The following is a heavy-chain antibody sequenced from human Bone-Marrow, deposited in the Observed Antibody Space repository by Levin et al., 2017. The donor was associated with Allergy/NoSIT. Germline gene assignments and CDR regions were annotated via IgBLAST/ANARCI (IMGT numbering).Heavy chain of an antibody. CDR3: ARGGGRRSWELGNQGAFDI. CDR1: GDSVSSNSAA. V-gene: IGHV6-1*01. D-gene: IGHD1-26*01. Sequence: SQTLSLTCAISGDSVSSNSAAWNWIRQSPSRGLEWLGRTYYRSKWYNDYAVSVKSRITINPDTSKNQFSLQLNSVTPEDTAVYYCARGGGRRSWELGNQGAFDIWGQGTMVTVSS. CDR2: TYYRSKWYN. J-gene: IGHJ3*02.